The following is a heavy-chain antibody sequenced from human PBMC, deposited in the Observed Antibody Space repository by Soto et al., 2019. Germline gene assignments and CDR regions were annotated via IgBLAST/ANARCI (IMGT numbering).Heavy chain of an antibody. CDR3: AHSSGSSWFQNHFDY. V-gene: IGHV2-5*02. J-gene: IGHJ4*02. CDR1: GFSLSTSGVG. Sequence: QITLKESGPTLVKPTQTLTLTCTFSGFSLSTSGVGVGWIRQPPGKALEWLALIYWDDDKRYSPSLKSRHTSTKDTSKNQVVLTMTNMDPVDTATYYCAHSSGSSWFQNHFDYWGQGTLVTVSS. CDR2: IYWDDDK. D-gene: IGHD6-13*01.